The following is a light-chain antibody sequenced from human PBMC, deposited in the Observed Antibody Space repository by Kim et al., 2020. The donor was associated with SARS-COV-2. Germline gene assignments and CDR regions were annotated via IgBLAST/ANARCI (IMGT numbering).Light chain of an antibody. J-gene: IGLJ2*01. CDR2: DVT. V-gene: IGLV2-14*03. CDR3: SAYRTNTALL. Sequence: MGDNDYVSWYQQRPGKAPKLIIYDVTKRPSGVSSRFSGSTSGNTASLTISGLQTEDEAHYYCSAYRTNTALLFGGGTQLTVL. CDR1: MGDNDY.